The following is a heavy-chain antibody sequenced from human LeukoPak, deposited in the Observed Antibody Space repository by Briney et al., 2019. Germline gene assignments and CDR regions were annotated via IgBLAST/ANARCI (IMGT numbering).Heavy chain of an antibody. J-gene: IGHJ4*02. CDR1: GFTFDDYT. CDR3: AKEMVVAAALDY. D-gene: IGHD2-15*01. V-gene: IGHV3-43*01. CDR2: ISWDGGTT. Sequence: PGGSLRLSCAASGFTFDDYTMYWVRQAPGKGLEWVSLISWDGGTTYYADSVKGRFTISRDNSKNPLYLQMNSLRTEDTALYYCAKEMVVAAALDYWGQGTRVTVSS.